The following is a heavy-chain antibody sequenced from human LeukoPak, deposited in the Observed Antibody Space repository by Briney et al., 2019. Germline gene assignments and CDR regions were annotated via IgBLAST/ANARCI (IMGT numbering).Heavy chain of an antibody. J-gene: IGHJ5*02. CDR2: IYYSGST. Sequence: SETLSLTCTVSGGSISSGGYYWSWIRQHPGKGLEWIGYIYYSGSTYYNPSLKSRVTISVDTSKNQFSLKLSSVTAADTAVYYCARSKKPNWFDPWGQGTLVTVSS. CDR1: GGSISSGGYY. V-gene: IGHV4-30-4*08. CDR3: ARSKKPNWFDP.